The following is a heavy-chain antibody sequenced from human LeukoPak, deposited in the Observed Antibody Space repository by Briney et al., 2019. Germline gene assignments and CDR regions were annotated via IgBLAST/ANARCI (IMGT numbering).Heavy chain of an antibody. CDR3: AKDMGYSGYEDAFDI. CDR2: IRYDGSNK. J-gene: IGHJ3*02. Sequence: RSGGSLRLSCAASGFTFSSYGMHWVRQAPGKGLEWVAFIRYDGSNKYCADSVKGRFTISRDNAKNSLYLQMNSLRAEDTALYYCAKDMGYSGYEDAFDIWGQGTMVTVSS. CDR1: GFTFSSYG. D-gene: IGHD5-12*01. V-gene: IGHV3-30*02.